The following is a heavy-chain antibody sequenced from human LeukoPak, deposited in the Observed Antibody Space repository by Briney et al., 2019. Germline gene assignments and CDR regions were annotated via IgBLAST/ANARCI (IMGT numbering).Heavy chain of an antibody. Sequence: SETLSLTCTVSGGSISSYYWSWIRQPAGKGLEWIGRIYTSGSTNYNPSLKRRVTMSVDTSKNQFSLKLSSVTAADTAVYYCARERIAAAGTLIWFDPWGQGTLVTVSS. CDR1: GGSISSYY. J-gene: IGHJ5*02. V-gene: IGHV4-4*07. CDR2: IYTSGST. D-gene: IGHD6-13*01. CDR3: ARERIAAAGTLIWFDP.